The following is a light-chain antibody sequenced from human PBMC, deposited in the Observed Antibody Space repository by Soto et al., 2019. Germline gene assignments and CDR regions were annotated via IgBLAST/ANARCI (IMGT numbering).Light chain of an antibody. Sequence: QSVLTQPPSVSAAPGQKVTISCSGSSSNIGNNYVSWYQQLPGTAPKLLIYGNNMRPSGIPDRFSGSKSGTSATLGITGLQTGDEADYYCGTWDSSLSAFVFGTGTKVTV. J-gene: IGLJ1*01. CDR3: GTWDSSLSAFV. V-gene: IGLV1-51*01. CDR2: GNN. CDR1: SSNIGNNY.